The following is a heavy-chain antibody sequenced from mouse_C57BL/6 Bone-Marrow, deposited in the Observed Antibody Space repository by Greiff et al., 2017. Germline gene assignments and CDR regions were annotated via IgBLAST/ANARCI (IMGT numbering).Heavy chain of an antibody. CDR2: IYPGDGDT. D-gene: IGHD1-1*01. J-gene: IGHJ2*01. V-gene: IGHV1-82*01. CDR3: ASSGSSFYFDY. CDR1: GYAFSSSW. Sequence: QVQLKQSGPELVKPGASVKISCKASGYAFSSSWMNWVKQRPGKGLEWIGRIYPGDGDTNYNGKFKGKATLTADKSSSTAYMQLSSLTSEDSAVYFCASSGSSFYFDYWGQGTTLTVSS.